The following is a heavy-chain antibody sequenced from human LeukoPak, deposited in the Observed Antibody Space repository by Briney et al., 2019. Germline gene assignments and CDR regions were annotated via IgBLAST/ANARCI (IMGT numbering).Heavy chain of an antibody. J-gene: IGHJ3*02. V-gene: IGHV3-30*02. CDR3: AKDGCTVTCAFDI. D-gene: IGHD4-11*01. CDR1: GFTFSSYG. Sequence: GGSLRLSCAASGFTFSSYGMHWVRQAPGKGLEWVAFIRYDGSNKYYADSVKGRFTISRDNSKNTLYLQMNSLRAEDTAVYYCAKDGCTVTCAFDIWGQGTMVTVSS. CDR2: IRYDGSNK.